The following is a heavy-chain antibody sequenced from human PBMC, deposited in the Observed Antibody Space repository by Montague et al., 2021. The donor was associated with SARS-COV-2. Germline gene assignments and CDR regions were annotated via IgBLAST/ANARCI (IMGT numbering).Heavy chain of an antibody. V-gene: IGHV4-34*01. J-gene: IGHJ4*02. CDR1: GGSFSGYY. CDR2: VKHSGST. CDR3: ARGLLAGRKYEICWGDESNWLDY. Sequence: SETLSLTCAVYGGSFSGYYWSRIRRPPGKGLEWIGEVKHSGSTNYIPSLKSRVTISADTSKNQFSLKLNSVTAADTAVYFCARGLLAGRKYEICWGDESNWLDYWGQGTLVTVSS. D-gene: IGHD2-21*01.